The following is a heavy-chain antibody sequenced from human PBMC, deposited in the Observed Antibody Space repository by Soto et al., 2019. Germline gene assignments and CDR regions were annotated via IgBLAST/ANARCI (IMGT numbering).Heavy chain of an antibody. CDR3: ARPRESYSYGDLDAFDI. CDR2: ISAYNGNT. D-gene: IGHD4-17*01. Sequence: ASVKVSCKASGYTFTSYGISWVRQAPGQGLEWMGWISAYNGNTNYAQKLQGRVTMTTDTSTSTAYMELRSLRSDDTAVYYCARPRESYSYGDLDAFDIWGQGTMVTVSS. V-gene: IGHV1-18*01. CDR1: GYTFTSYG. J-gene: IGHJ3*02.